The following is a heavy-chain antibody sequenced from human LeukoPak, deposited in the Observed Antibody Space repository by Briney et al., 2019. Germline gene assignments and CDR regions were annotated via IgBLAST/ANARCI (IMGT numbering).Heavy chain of an antibody. Sequence: PGGSLRLSCAASGFTFSSYWMSWVRQAPGKGLEWVANIKKDGTGKKYVDSVKGRFTISRDNAKNSLYLQMNSLRAEDTALYYCAREGGSGWYSGWFDPWGQGSLVTVSS. CDR3: AREGGSGWYSGWFDP. V-gene: IGHV3-7*01. D-gene: IGHD6-19*01. J-gene: IGHJ5*02. CDR2: IKKDGTGK. CDR1: GFTFSSYW.